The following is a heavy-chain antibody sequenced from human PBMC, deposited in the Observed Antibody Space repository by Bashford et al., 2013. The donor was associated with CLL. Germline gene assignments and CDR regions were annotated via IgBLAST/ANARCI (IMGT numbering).Heavy chain of an antibody. CDR3: TRVGNLDDDYFLDDASDI. CDR1: GFVFQWRL. J-gene: IGHJ3*02. Sequence: GGPLRLSCAASGFVFQWRLDELGPPGSREGGLEWVGRIKNTVHGGATDYAAPVKGRFTISRDDSQQTVDLQMYSLKTDDTGVYYCTRVGNLDDDYFLDDASDIWAQGTMVT. V-gene: IGHV3-15*01. D-gene: IGHD5-12*01. CDR2: IKNTVHGGAT.